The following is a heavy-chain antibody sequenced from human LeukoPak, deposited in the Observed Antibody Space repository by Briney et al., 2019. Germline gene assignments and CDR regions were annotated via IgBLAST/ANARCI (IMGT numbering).Heavy chain of an antibody. CDR3: AREKGYSYGFDY. V-gene: IGHV3-48*03. J-gene: IGHJ4*02. D-gene: IGHD5-18*01. CDR1: GFTFNTYW. CDR2: ISSSGSSI. Sequence: GGSLRLSCAVSGFTFNTYWMNWVRQAPGKGLEWVSYISSSGSSIHYADSVKGRFTISRDTAKNSLYLQMNSLRAEDTAVYHCAREKGYSYGFDYWGQGTLVTVSS.